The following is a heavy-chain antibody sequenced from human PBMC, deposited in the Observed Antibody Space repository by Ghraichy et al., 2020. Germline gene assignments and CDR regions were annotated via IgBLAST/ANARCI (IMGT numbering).Heavy chain of an antibody. CDR3: AKSSDSSSWNEYFQN. V-gene: IGHV3-23*01. CDR1: GFTFSSYA. CDR2: ISGTGGST. D-gene: IGHD6-13*01. J-gene: IGHJ1*01. Sequence: GSLRLSCAASGFTFSSYAMTWVRQAPGKGLEWVSGISGTGGSTYNADSVKGRFTISRDNSKNTLYLQMNSLRAEDTAVYYCAKSSDSSSWNEYFQNWGQGTLVTVSS.